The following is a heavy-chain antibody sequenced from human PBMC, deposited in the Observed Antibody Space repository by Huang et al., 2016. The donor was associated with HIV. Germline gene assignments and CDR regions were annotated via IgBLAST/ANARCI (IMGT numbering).Heavy chain of an antibody. CDR3: AKDRGDGYSGYDYDY. Sequence: EVQLWESGGTLVQPGGSLRLSCGASGFTFSNYAMSCVRQAPGNGMEWVSFISGSSGTIYYADSVKGRFTISRDNVKKTVYLQMNSLRVEDAAVYYCAKDRGDGYSGYDYDYWGQGTLVTVSS. CDR2: ISGSSGTI. CDR1: GFTFSNYA. V-gene: IGHV3-23*01. J-gene: IGHJ4*02. D-gene: IGHD5-12*01.